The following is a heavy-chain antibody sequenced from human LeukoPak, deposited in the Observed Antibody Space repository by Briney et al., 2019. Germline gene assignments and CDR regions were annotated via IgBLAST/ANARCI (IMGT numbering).Heavy chain of an antibody. CDR2: ITSSSSYI. D-gene: IGHD6-13*01. Sequence: GGSLRLSCAASGFIFSSYSMNWVRQAPGKGLEWVSFITSSSSYIYYADSVKGRFTISRDNAKNSLYLQMNSLRAEDTAVYYCARRAAAGPLVNYYYYYMDVWGKGTTVTVSS. J-gene: IGHJ6*03. CDR1: GFIFSSYS. CDR3: ARRAAAGPLVNYYYYYMDV. V-gene: IGHV3-21*01.